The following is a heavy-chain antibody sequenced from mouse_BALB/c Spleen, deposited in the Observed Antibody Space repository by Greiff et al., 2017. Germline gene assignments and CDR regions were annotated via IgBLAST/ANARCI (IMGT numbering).Heavy chain of an antibody. CDR3: AVDDYDGY. CDR1: GYTFTDYN. V-gene: IGHV1S29*02. D-gene: IGHD2-4*01. Sequence: EVQLVESGPELVKPGASVKISCKASGYTFTDYNMHWVKQSHGKSLEWIGYIYPYNGGTGYNQKFKSKATLTVDNSSSTAYMELRSLTSEDSAVYYCAVDDYDGYWGQGTTLTVSS. J-gene: IGHJ2*01. CDR2: IYPYNGGT.